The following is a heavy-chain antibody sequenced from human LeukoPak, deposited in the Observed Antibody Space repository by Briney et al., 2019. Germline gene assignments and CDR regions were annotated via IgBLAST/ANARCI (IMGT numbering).Heavy chain of an antibody. CDR1: GYTFTSYV. D-gene: IGHD6-13*01. CDR2: MNPNSGNT. Sequence: ASVKVSCKTSGYTFTSYVINWVRQATGQGLEWMGWMNPNSGNTGYAQKFQGRVTMTRNTSISTAYMELSSLRSEDTAVYYCARGRDSSSWNWFDPWGQGTLVTVSS. CDR3: ARGRDSSSWNWFDP. V-gene: IGHV1-8*01. J-gene: IGHJ5*02.